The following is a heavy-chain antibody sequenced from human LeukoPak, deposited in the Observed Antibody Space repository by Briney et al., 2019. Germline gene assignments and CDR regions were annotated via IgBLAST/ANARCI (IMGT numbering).Heavy chain of an antibody. CDR1: GFTFSDYY. CDR2: ISSSSSYT. V-gene: IGHV3-11*06. Sequence: PGGSLRLSCAASGFTFSDYYMSWIRQAPGKGLEWVSYISSSSSYTNYADSVKGRFTISRDNAKNSLYLQMNSLRAEDTAVCYCARDRGIVVVVGAFDIWGQGTMVTVSS. D-gene: IGHD2-15*01. CDR3: ARDRGIVVVVGAFDI. J-gene: IGHJ3*02.